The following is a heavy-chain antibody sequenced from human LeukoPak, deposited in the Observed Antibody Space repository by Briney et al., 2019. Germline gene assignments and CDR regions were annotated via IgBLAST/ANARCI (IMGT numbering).Heavy chain of an antibody. D-gene: IGHD3-3*01. CDR2: IYPGDSDT. CDR3: ARCQSTIFGVAFFDY. Sequence: GESLKISCKGSGYSFTSYWIGWVRQMPGKGLEWMGIIYPGDSDTRYSPSFQGQVTISADKSISTAYLQWSSLKASDTAMYYCARCQSTIFGVAFFDYWGQGTLVTVSS. V-gene: IGHV5-51*01. J-gene: IGHJ4*02. CDR1: GYSFTSYW.